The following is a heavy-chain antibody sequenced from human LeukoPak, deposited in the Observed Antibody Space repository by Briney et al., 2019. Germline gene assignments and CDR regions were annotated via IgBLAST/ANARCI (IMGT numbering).Heavy chain of an antibody. CDR1: GGSFSGHY. V-gene: IGHV4-34*01. CDR3: ARGVVVVVPAATRAEYFDY. CDR2: INDSGST. J-gene: IGHJ4*02. D-gene: IGHD2-2*01. Sequence: SETLSLTCAVYGGSFSGHYWSWLRQPPGKGLEWIGEINDSGSTNYNPSLKSRVTISVDTSKNQFSLNLTSVTAADTAVYFCARGVVVVVPAATRAEYFDYWGQGSLVTVSS.